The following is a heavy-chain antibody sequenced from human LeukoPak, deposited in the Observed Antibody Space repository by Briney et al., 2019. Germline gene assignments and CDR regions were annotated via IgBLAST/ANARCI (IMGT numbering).Heavy chain of an antibody. V-gene: IGHV3-23*01. Sequence: GRSLRLSCAASGFTFSSYGMHWVRQAPGKGLEWVSGISGGGGSTYYADSVKGRFTISRDNSKNTLYVQMNSLRAEDTAVYYCARGVYEFDYWGQGTLVTVSS. CDR3: ARGVYEFDY. D-gene: IGHD6-6*01. CDR1: GFTFSSYG. CDR2: ISGGGGST. J-gene: IGHJ4*02.